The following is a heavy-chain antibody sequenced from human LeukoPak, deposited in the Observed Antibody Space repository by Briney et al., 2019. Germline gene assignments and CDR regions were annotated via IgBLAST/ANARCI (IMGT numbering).Heavy chain of an antibody. CDR3: AEGEDYYDSSGPLDY. Sequence: GGSLRLSCAASGFTFSSYWMSWVRQAPGKGLEWVANIKQDGSEKYYVDSVKGRFTISRDNSKNTLYLQMNSLRAEDTAVYYCAEGEDYYDSSGPLDYWGQGTLVTVSS. V-gene: IGHV3-7*03. CDR1: GFTFSSYW. J-gene: IGHJ4*02. D-gene: IGHD3-22*01. CDR2: IKQDGSEK.